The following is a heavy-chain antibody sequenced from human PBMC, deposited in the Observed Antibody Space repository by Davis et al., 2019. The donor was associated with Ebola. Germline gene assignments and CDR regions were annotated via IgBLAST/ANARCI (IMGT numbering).Heavy chain of an antibody. CDR3: ARDLLRVRFDY. V-gene: IGHV3-30*03. Sequence: PGGSLRLSCAASGFTFSSYGMHWVRQAPGKGLEWVAVISYDGSNKYYADSVKGRFTISRDNSKNTLYLQMNSLRAEDTAVFYCARDLLRVRFDYWGQGTLVTVSS. CDR1: GFTFSSYG. CDR2: ISYDGSNK. J-gene: IGHJ4*02. D-gene: IGHD3-16*01.